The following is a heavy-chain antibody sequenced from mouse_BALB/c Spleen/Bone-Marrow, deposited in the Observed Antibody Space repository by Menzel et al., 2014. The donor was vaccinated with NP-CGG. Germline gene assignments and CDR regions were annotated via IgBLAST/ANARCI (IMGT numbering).Heavy chain of an antibody. V-gene: IGHV5-6-3*01. J-gene: IGHJ2*01. CDR3: ARGSYGNYVDYFDY. D-gene: IGHD2-1*01. CDR2: INSNGGST. Sequence: EVQLVESGGGLVQPGGSLKLSCAASGFTFSSYGMSWVRQTPDKRLELVASINSNGGSTYYPDSVKGRFTTSRDNAKNTLSLQMSSLKSEDTAMYYCARGSYGNYVDYFDYWGQGTTLTVSS. CDR1: GFTFSSYG.